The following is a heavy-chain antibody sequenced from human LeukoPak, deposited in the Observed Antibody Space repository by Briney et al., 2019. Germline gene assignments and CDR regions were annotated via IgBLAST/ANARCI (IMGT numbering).Heavy chain of an antibody. CDR2: IKQDGSEK. Sequence: PGGSLRLSCAASGFTFSSYWMSWVRQAPGKGLEWVANIKQDGSEKYYVDSVKGRFTISRDNAKNSLYLQMNSLRAEDTAVYYCARSVGDYDILTGYRNYYMDVWGKGTTVTISS. D-gene: IGHD3-9*01. CDR1: GFTFSSYW. V-gene: IGHV3-7*01. J-gene: IGHJ6*03. CDR3: ARSVGDYDILTGYRNYYMDV.